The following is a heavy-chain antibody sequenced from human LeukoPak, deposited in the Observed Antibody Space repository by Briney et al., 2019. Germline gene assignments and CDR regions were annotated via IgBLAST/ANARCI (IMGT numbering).Heavy chain of an antibody. Sequence: SVKVSCKASGGTFSSYAISWVRQAPGQGLEWMGRIIPIFGTANYAQKFQGRVTITTDESTSTAYMELSGLRSEDTAVYYCARTKEPLAEYFQHWGQGTLVTVSS. V-gene: IGHV1-69*05. D-gene: IGHD1-26*01. CDR3: ARTKEPLAEYFQH. CDR1: GGTFSSYA. J-gene: IGHJ1*01. CDR2: IIPIFGTA.